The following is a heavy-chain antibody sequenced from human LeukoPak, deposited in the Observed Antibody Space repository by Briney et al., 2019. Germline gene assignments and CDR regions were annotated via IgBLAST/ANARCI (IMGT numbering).Heavy chain of an antibody. CDR2: IYYSGST. Sequence: SETLSLTCTVSGGSISSSSYYWGWIRQPPGKGLEWIGSIYYSGSTYYNPSLKSRVTISVDTSKNQFSLKLSSVTAEDTAVYYCARAYSSSSMGDYWGQGTLVTVSS. CDR3: ARAYSSSSMGDY. CDR1: GGSISSSSYY. D-gene: IGHD6-6*01. V-gene: IGHV4-39*07. J-gene: IGHJ4*02.